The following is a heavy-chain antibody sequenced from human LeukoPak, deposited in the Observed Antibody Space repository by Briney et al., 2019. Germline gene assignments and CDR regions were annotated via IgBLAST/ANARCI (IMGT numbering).Heavy chain of an antibody. CDR3: AYSSSWYYPEYFDL. CDR2: ISAYNGNT. J-gene: IGHJ2*01. CDR1: GYTFTSYG. V-gene: IGHV1-18*01. D-gene: IGHD6-13*01. Sequence: ASVKVSCKASGYTFTSYGISWVRQAPGQGLEWMGWISAYNGNTNYAQKLQGRVTMTTDTSTSTAYMELRSLRSDDTAVYYCAYSSSWYYPEYFDLWGRGTLVTVSS.